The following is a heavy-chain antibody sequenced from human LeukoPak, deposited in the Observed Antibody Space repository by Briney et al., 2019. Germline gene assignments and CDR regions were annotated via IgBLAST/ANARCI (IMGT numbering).Heavy chain of an antibody. Sequence: GGSLRLSCAASGFTVSSNYMSWVRQAPGKGLEWVSVIYSGGSTYYADSVKGRFTISRDNSKNTLYLQMNSLRAENTAVYYCARDWGGRDGYAGYFDYWGQGTLVTVSS. CDR1: GFTVSSNY. CDR3: ARDWGGRDGYAGYFDY. D-gene: IGHD5-24*01. V-gene: IGHV3-66*01. J-gene: IGHJ4*02. CDR2: IYSGGST.